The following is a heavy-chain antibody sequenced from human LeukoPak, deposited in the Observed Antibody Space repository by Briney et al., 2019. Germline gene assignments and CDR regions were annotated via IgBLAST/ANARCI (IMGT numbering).Heavy chain of an antibody. CDR2: ISWNSGSI. CDR3: AKDNGSGSYYSWRYFDH. V-gene: IGHV3-9*01. D-gene: IGHD3-10*01. J-gene: IGHJ4*02. CDR1: GFTFDDYA. Sequence: GGSLRLSCAASGFTFDDYAMHWVRQAPGKGLEWVSGISWNSGSIGYADSVKGRFTISRDNAKNSLYLQMNSLRAEDTALYYCAKDNGSGSYYSWRYFDHWGQGTLVTVSS.